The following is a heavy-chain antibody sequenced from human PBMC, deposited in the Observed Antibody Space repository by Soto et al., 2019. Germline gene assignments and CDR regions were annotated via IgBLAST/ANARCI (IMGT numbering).Heavy chain of an antibody. CDR2: ISDDGSNK. CDR3: TKRRNVLRFLEWSSGMEV. V-gene: IGHV3-30*18. J-gene: IGHJ6*02. CDR1: GFTFSNYG. D-gene: IGHD3-3*01. Sequence: GGSLRLSCAASGFTFSNYGMHWVRQAPGKGLEWVAFISDDGSNKYYADSMKGRFTMPRDNSKSTLYLQMNSLRVEDTAVYYCTKRRNVLRFLEWSSGMEVWGQGTTVTVSS.